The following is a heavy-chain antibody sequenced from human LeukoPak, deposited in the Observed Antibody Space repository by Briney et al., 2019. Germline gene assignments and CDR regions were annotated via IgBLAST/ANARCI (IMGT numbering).Heavy chain of an antibody. CDR3: ARGAVIPATMGYNGMDV. D-gene: IGHD2-2*01. CDR2: MNPNSGYT. V-gene: IGHV1-8*01. CDR1: GYTFTNYD. J-gene: IGHJ6*02. Sequence: ASVKVSCKASGYTFTNYDINWVRQATGQGLEWMGWMNPNSGYTGYAQKFQGRFTMTRNTSISTAYMELSSLRSEDTAVYYCARGAVIPATMGYNGMDVWGQGTTVSVSS.